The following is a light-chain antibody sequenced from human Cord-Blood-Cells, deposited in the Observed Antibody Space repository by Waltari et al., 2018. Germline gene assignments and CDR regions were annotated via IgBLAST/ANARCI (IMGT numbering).Light chain of an antibody. V-gene: IGKV1-27*01. Sequence: DIQMTQSPSSLSASVGDRVTITCRASQGISNYLAWYQQKPGKVPKILIYAASTLRSGVPSRFSGSGSGTDFTLTISSLQPEDVATYYCQKYNSAPRTFGQGTKVEIK. CDR2: AAS. CDR3: QKYNSAPRT. J-gene: IGKJ1*01. CDR1: QGISNY.